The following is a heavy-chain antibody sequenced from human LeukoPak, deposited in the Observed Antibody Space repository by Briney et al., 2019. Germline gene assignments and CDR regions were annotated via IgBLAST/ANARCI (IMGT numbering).Heavy chain of an antibody. V-gene: IGHV1-69*13. CDR1: GGTFSSYA. Sequence: SVKVSCKASGGTFSSYAISWVRQAPGQGLEWMGGIIPIFGTANYAQKFQGRVTITADESTSTAYMELSSLRSEDTAVYYCARGDRGYSYGYARSDAFDIWGQGTMVTVSS. CDR3: ARGDRGYSYGYARSDAFDI. CDR2: IIPIFGTA. J-gene: IGHJ3*02. D-gene: IGHD5-18*01.